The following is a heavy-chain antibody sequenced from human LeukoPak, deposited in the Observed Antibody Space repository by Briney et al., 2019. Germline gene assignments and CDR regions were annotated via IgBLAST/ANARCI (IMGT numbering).Heavy chain of an antibody. Sequence: GGSLRLSCAASGFSFSSSGMNWVCQAPGKGLEWLAFIRYDGRDENFADSVKGRFTISRDNSKNTLYLQMNSLRAEDTAVYCCAKDSGFDSWGQGTLVTVSS. CDR1: GFSFSSSG. CDR3: AKDSGFDS. CDR2: IRYDGRDE. J-gene: IGHJ4*02. V-gene: IGHV3-30*02. D-gene: IGHD1-26*01.